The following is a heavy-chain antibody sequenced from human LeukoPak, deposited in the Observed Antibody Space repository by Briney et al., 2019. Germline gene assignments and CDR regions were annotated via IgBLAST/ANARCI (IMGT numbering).Heavy chain of an antibody. CDR2: IGEEKSGSWT. CDR3: TRVYRGPGYRGD. Sequence: GGSLRLSCAASGFTLSNYPMGWVRQAPVKGLEWLSAIGEEKSGSWTKSADSVKGRFTISRDNSENTLYLQMNSLKAEDTAIYYCTRVYRGPGYRGDWGQGTLVTVSS. V-gene: IGHV3-23*01. D-gene: IGHD3-9*01. CDR1: GFTLSNYP. J-gene: IGHJ4*02.